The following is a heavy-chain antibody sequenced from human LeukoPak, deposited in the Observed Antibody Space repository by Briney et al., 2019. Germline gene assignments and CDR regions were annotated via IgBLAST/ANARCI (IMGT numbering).Heavy chain of an antibody. J-gene: IGHJ5*02. CDR1: GGTFSSYA. D-gene: IGHD3-22*01. CDR2: IIPIFGTA. Sequence: ASVKVSCKASGGTFSSYAISWVRQAPGQGLEWMGGIIPIFGTANYAQKFQGRVTITTDESTSTAYMELSSLRSEDTAVYYCARDTYYYDSSGYAAQVPWGQGTLVTVSS. CDR3: ARDTYYYDSSGYAAQVP. V-gene: IGHV1-69*05.